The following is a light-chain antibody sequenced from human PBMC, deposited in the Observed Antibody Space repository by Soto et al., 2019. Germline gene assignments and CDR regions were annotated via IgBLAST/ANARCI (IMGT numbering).Light chain of an antibody. Sequence: DIVMTQSPDSLAVSLGERATINCKSSQSVLYSSKNKNYLAWYQQKPGQPPKLLIYWASTRESGVPDRFSGSGSGTDFTLTISGLRAEDVAVYYCQQYYSTPQTFGQGTKVDI. CDR1: QSVLYSSKNKNY. J-gene: IGKJ1*01. CDR2: WAS. CDR3: QQYYSTPQT. V-gene: IGKV4-1*01.